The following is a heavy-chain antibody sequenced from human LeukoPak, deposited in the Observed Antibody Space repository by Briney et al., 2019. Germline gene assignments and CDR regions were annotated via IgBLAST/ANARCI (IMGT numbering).Heavy chain of an antibody. Sequence: ASVKVSCKASGYTFTGYYMHWVRQSPGQGLEWMGWINPNSGGTNYAQKFQGRVTMTRDTSISTAYMELSRLRSDDTAVYYCARARLLWFGAYWGYWGQGTLVTVSS. CDR2: INPNSGGT. CDR1: GYTFTGYY. CDR3: ARARLLWFGAYWGY. V-gene: IGHV1-2*02. J-gene: IGHJ4*02. D-gene: IGHD3-10*01.